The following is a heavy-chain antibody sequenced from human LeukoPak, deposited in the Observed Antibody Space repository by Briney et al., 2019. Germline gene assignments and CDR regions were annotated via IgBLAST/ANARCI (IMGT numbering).Heavy chain of an antibody. CDR3: ARDPSRIAAAGSDY. D-gene: IGHD6-13*01. CDR2: IIPIFGTA. Sequence: EASVKVSCKASGGTFSSYAISWVRQAPGRGLEWMGGIIPIFGTANYAQKFQGRVTITADESTSTAYMELSSLRSEDTAVYYCARDPSRIAAAGSDYWGQGTLVTVSS. J-gene: IGHJ4*02. CDR1: GGTFSSYA. V-gene: IGHV1-69*01.